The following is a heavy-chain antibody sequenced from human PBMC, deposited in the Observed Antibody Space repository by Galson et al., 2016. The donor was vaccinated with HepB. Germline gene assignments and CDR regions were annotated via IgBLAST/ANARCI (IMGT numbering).Heavy chain of an antibody. CDR2: ITQGGSQT. CDR3: ARLWFGETHFAY. D-gene: IGHD3-10*01. CDR1: GFNFRNFW. Sequence: SLRLSCAASGFNFRNFWMSWVRQDPGKGLEWVANITQGGSQTYYVDSVKGRFTISRDDAKNSLYLQMTSLRAEDTAVYYCARLWFGETHFAYWGKGAVVTVSS. J-gene: IGHJ4*02. V-gene: IGHV3-7*01.